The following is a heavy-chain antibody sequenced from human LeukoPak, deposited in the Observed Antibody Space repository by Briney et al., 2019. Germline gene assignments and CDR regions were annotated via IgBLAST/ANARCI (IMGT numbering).Heavy chain of an antibody. J-gene: IGHJ6*02. D-gene: IGHD2-2*01. CDR3: ARRPALNYYYYVMDV. V-gene: IGHV3-30*03. Sequence: GGSLRLSCAASGFTFSSYGMHWVRQAPGKGLEWVAVISYDGSNKYYADSVKGRFTISRDNSKNTLYLQMNSLRAEDTAVYYCARRPALNYYYYVMDVWGQGTTVTVSS. CDR1: GFTFSSYG. CDR2: ISYDGSNK.